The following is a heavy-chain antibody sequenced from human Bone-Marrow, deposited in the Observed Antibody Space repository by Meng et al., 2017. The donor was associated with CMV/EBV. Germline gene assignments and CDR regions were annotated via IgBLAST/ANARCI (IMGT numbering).Heavy chain of an antibody. D-gene: IGHD2-2*01. Sequence: GESLKISCAASGFTFSSYAMHWVRQAPGKGLEWVAVISYDGSNKYYADSVKGRFTISRDNSKNTVYLQMNSLRAEDTAVYYCAREDCRSTSGSDDAMDIWGQGTMVTVSS. CDR2: ISYDGSNK. CDR3: AREDCRSTSGSDDAMDI. CDR1: GFTFSSYA. V-gene: IGHV3-30-3*01. J-gene: IGHJ3*02.